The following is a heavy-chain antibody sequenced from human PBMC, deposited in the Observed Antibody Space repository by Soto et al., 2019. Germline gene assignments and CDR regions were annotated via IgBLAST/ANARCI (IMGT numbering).Heavy chain of an antibody. J-gene: IGHJ5*02. CDR2: IYTSGST. Sequence: PSETLSLTCTVSGGSISSYYWSRIRQPAGKGLEWIGRIYTSGSTNYNPSLKSRVTMSVDTSKNQFSLKLSSVTAADTAAYYCARDKSSSWYPPMNWFDPWGQGTLVTVSS. CDR3: ARDKSSSWYPPMNWFDP. CDR1: GGSISSYY. V-gene: IGHV4-4*07. D-gene: IGHD6-13*01.